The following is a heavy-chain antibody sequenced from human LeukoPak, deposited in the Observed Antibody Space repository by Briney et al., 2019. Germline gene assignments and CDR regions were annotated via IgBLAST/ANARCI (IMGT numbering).Heavy chain of an antibody. J-gene: IGHJ4*02. Sequence: GSSVKVSCKASGGTFSSYAISWVRQAPGQGLEWMGGIIPIFGTTNYAQKFQGRATITADGSTSTAYMELSSLRSEDTAVYYCAREYDSSGYYGGPFDYWGQGTLVTVSS. CDR2: IIPIFGTT. CDR3: AREYDSSGYYGGPFDY. V-gene: IGHV1-69*01. CDR1: GGTFSSYA. D-gene: IGHD3-22*01.